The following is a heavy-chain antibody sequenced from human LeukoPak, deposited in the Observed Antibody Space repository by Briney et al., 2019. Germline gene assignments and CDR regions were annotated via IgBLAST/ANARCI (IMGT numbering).Heavy chain of an antibody. V-gene: IGHV3-48*01. CDR1: GFTFSSYS. Sequence: PGGSLRLSCAASGFTFSSYSMNWVRQAPGKGLEWVSYISSSSTTIYYADSVKGRFTISRDNAKNSLYLQMNSLRAEDTAVYYCARDLVVDSSSWYAGDYWGQGTLVTVFS. D-gene: IGHD6-13*01. CDR3: ARDLVVDSSSWYAGDY. CDR2: ISSSSTTI. J-gene: IGHJ4*02.